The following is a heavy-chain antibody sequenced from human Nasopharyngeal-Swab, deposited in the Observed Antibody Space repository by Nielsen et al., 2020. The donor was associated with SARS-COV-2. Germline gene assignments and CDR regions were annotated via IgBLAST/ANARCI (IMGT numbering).Heavy chain of an antibody. CDR3: AKEDASKQLAED. CDR2: ISYDGSNK. V-gene: IGHV3-30*18. Sequence: SLKTPCAASGFTFRSYGMHWVRQAPAKGLEWVAVISYDGSNKYYADSVKGRFTISRDNSKNTLYLQMNSLRAEDTAVYYCAKEDASKQLAEDWGQGTLVTVSS. CDR1: GFTFRSYG. J-gene: IGHJ4*02. D-gene: IGHD6-13*01.